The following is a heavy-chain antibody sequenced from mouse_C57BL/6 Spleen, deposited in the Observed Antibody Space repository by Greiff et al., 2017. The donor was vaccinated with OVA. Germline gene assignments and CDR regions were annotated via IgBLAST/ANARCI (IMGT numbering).Heavy chain of an antibody. D-gene: IGHD2-4*01. CDR3: ARLGLRQGTMDY. Sequence: QVQLQQPGTELVKPGASVKLSCKASGYTFTSYWMHWVKQRPGQGLEWIGNINPSNGGTNYNEKFKSKATLTVDKSSSTAYMQLSNLTSEDSAVYYCARLGLRQGTMDYWGQGTSVTVSS. CDR2: INPSNGGT. CDR1: GYTFTSYW. J-gene: IGHJ4*01. V-gene: IGHV1-53*01.